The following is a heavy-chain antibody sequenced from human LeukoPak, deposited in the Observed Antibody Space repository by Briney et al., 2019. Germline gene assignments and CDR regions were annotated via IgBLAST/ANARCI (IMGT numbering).Heavy chain of an antibody. CDR3: ARDRTAEAGNDYYMGV. Sequence: GGSLRLSCAASGFTFDDYTMHWVRQPPGKDLEWISLITWDGGTTYYADSARGRFTISRDNSKNSLFLRMNSLRPEDTALYYCARDRTAEAGNDYYMGVWGNGTTVIVSS. V-gene: IGHV3-43*01. J-gene: IGHJ6*03. D-gene: IGHD6-13*01. CDR1: GFTFDDYT. CDR2: ITWDGGTT.